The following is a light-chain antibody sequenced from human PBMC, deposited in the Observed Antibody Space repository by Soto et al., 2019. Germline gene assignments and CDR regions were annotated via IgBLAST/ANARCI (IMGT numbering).Light chain of an antibody. CDR2: AAS. Sequence: DIQLTQAPSFLSASAGDRVTIPCRASQVISSYLAWYQQKPGRAPKLLIYAASTLQSGVPSRFSGSGSGTEFTLTITSLQPEDFATYYCQQLNSFPITFGQGTRLEIK. CDR1: QVISSY. J-gene: IGKJ5*01. V-gene: IGKV1-9*01. CDR3: QQLNSFPIT.